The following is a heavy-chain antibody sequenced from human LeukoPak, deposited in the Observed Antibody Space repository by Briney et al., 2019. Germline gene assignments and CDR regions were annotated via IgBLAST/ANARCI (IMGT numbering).Heavy chain of an antibody. CDR2: INHSGST. D-gene: IGHD2-2*02. Sequence: SETLSLTCAVYGGSFSGYYWSWIRQPPGKGLEWIGEINHSGSTNYNPSLKSRVTISVDTSKNQFSLKLSPVTAADTAVYYCARGLKRQYRYFDYWGQGTLVTVSS. V-gene: IGHV4-34*01. J-gene: IGHJ4*02. CDR3: ARGLKRQYRYFDY. CDR1: GGSFSGYY.